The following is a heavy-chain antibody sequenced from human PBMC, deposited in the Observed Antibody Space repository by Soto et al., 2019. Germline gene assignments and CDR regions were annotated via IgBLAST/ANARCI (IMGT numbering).Heavy chain of an antibody. D-gene: IGHD3-10*01. CDR1: GFTVSSNY. J-gene: IGHJ6*02. CDR2: IYSGGST. V-gene: IGHV3-53*01. Sequence: PERSLRLSCSASGFTVSSNYMSWVRQAPGQGLEWVSVIYSGGSTYYADSVKGRFTISRDNSKNTLYLQMNSLRAEDTAVYYCARGGDGSGRYYYYYYYGMDVWGQWTTVTVSS. CDR3: ARGGDGSGRYYYYYYYGMDV.